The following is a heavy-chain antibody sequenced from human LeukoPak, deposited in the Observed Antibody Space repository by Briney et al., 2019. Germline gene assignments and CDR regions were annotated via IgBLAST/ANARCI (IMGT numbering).Heavy chain of an antibody. J-gene: IGHJ5*02. D-gene: IGHD3-10*01. CDR2: ISSSSSYI. V-gene: IGHV3-21*01. Sequence: PGESLRLSCAASGFTFSSYSMNWVRQSPGKGLEWVSSISSSSSYIYYADSVKGRFTISRDNAKNSLYLQMNSLRAEDTAVYYCATTMVRGVIINGGNWFDPWGQGTLVTVSS. CDR1: GFTFSSYS. CDR3: ATTMVRGVIINGGNWFDP.